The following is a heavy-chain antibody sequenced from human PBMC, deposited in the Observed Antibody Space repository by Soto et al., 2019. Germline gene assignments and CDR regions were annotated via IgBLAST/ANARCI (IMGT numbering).Heavy chain of an antibody. V-gene: IGHV4-31*03. CDR2: IYFSGSS. CDR3: ACGNEWEVSLAY. J-gene: IGHJ4*01. D-gene: IGHD1-26*01. Sequence: SEPLSLTCTVSGASFNSVCYYWSWVRQLPGKGLQWIGYIYFSGSSYYNPSLEGRVAISLDTSQNHFSLKLSSVTAADTAVYYGACGNEWEVSLAYWGQGTPATVS. CDR1: GASFNSVCYY.